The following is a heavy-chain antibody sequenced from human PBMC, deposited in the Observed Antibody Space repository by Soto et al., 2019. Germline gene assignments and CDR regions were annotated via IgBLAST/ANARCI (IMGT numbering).Heavy chain of an antibody. V-gene: IGHV3-23*01. CDR2: ISGGGGST. Sequence: EVHLLESGGGLVQPGGCLRLSCAATGFSFTNRAMNWVRQAPGKGLDWVSRISGGGGSTYYAVSVQGRVSISRDPSENTLYLQMNSLRGEDTAAYYCAKRRRLFWSGLPSDYWGQGTLVTVSS. CDR1: GFSFTNRA. J-gene: IGHJ4*02. CDR3: AKRRRLFWSGLPSDY. D-gene: IGHD3-3*01.